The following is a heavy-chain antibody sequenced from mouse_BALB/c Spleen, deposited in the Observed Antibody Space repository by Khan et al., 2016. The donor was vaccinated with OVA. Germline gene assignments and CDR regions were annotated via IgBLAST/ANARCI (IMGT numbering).Heavy chain of an antibody. D-gene: IGHD2-1*01. CDR3: ARMGIIYYGNYAYYFDY. Sequence: EVQVVESGGGLVQPGGSLKLSCAASGFTFSSYGMSWVRQTPDKRLELVATINTNVGSTYYPDSVKGRFTISRDNAKNTLYLQMSSLKSEDTAMYYCARMGIIYYGNYAYYFDYWRQGTTLTVSS. J-gene: IGHJ2*01. CDR1: GFTFSSYG. V-gene: IGHV5-6-3*01. CDR2: INTNVGST.